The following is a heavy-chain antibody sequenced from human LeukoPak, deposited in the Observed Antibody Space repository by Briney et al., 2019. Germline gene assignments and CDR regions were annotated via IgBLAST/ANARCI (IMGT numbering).Heavy chain of an antibody. CDR2: IYYSGST. J-gene: IGHJ5*02. V-gene: IGHV4-59*01. CDR3: ARVSTSHNAGWFDP. D-gene: IGHD2-2*01. CDR1: GGSISTYY. Sequence: SETLSLTCTVSGGSISTYYWSWIRQPPGKGLEWIGYIYYSGSTNYNPSLKSRVTISVDTSKNQFSLKLSSVTAADTAVYYCARVSTSHNAGWFDPWGQGTLVTVSS.